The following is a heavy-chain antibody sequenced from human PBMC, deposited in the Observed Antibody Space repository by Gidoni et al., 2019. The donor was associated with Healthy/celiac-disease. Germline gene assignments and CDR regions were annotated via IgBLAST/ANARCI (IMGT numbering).Heavy chain of an antibody. Sequence: QVQLQQWGAGLLKPSETLSLTCAVYGGSFSGYYWSWIRQPPGKGLEWIGEINPSGSTNYNPSLKSRVTISVDPSKTQFSLKLSSVTAADTAVYYCARAKWYSSSSRGTYYFDYWGQGTLVTVSS. CDR3: ARAKWYSSSSRGTYYFDY. D-gene: IGHD6-6*01. J-gene: IGHJ4*02. CDR1: GGSFSGYY. V-gene: IGHV4-34*01. CDR2: INPSGST.